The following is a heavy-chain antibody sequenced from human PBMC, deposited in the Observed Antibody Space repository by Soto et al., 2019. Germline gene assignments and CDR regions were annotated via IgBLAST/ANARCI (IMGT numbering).Heavy chain of an antibody. CDR1: GFTFDDYA. Sequence: EVQLVESGGGLVQPGRSLRLSCAASGFTFDDYAMHWVRQAPGKGLEWVSGISWNSGSIGYADSVKGRFTISRDNDKNSLYLQMNSLRAEDTALYYCAKGEGSSGYYSLFDYWGQGTLVTVSS. CDR2: ISWNSGSI. J-gene: IGHJ4*02. V-gene: IGHV3-9*01. CDR3: AKGEGSSGYYSLFDY. D-gene: IGHD3-22*01.